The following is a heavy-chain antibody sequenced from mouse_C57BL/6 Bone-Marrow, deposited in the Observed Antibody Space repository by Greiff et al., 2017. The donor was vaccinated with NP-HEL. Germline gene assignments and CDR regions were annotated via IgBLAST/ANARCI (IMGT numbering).Heavy chain of an antibody. CDR3: ARRDDYDLYYAMDY. CDR1: GFSLTSYG. CDR2: IWSGGST. J-gene: IGHJ4*01. Sequence: VHLVESGPGLVQPSQSLSITCTVSGFSLTSYGVHWVRQSPGKGLEWLGVIWSGGSTDYNAAFISRLSISKDNSKSQVFFKMNSLQADDTAIYYCARRDDYDLYYAMDYWGQGTSVTVSS. D-gene: IGHD2-4*01. V-gene: IGHV2-2*01.